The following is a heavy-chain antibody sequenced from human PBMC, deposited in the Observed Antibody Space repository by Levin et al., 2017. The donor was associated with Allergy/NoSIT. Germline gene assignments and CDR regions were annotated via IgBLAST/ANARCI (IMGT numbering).Heavy chain of an antibody. CDR2: ISSSSSYI. J-gene: IGHJ6*02. D-gene: IGHD1-1*01. Sequence: GGSLRLSCAASGFTFSSYSMNWVRQAPGKGLEWVSSISSSSSYIYYADSVKGRFTISRDDAKNSLYLQMNSLRAEDTAVYYCAEGSAGTTDWNFYYYGLDGWGQGTTVTVSS. V-gene: IGHV3-21*01. CDR1: GFTFSSYS. CDR3: AEGSAGTTDWNFYYYGLDG.